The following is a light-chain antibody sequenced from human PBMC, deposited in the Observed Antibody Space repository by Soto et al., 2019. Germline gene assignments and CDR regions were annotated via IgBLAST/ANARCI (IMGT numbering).Light chain of an antibody. CDR3: QQRSNWPPTWT. CDR2: DAS. Sequence: EIVLTQSPATLSLSPGERATLSCRASQSIGSYLAWYQQKPGQAPRLLIYDASNRATGIPARFSGSGSGTDFPLTTSSLEPEDFAVYYCQQRSNWPPTWTFGQGTKVEIK. J-gene: IGKJ1*01. V-gene: IGKV3-11*01. CDR1: QSIGSY.